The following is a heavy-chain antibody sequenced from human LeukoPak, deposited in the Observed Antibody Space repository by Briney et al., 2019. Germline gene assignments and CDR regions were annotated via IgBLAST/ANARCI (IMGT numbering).Heavy chain of an antibody. CDR3: AKENGYNYYFGY. D-gene: IGHD5-24*01. CDR2: ISGSGGST. V-gene: IGHV3-23*01. CDR1: GFTFSTYA. Sequence: GGSLRLSCAASGFTFSTYAMSWVRQAPGKGLEWVSAISGSGGSTNYADSVKGRFTISRDNSKNTLYLQMNSLRAEDTAVYYCAKENGYNYYFGYWGQGTLVTVSS. J-gene: IGHJ4*02.